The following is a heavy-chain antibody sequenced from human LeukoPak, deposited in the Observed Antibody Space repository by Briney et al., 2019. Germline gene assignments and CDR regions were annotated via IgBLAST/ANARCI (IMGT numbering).Heavy chain of an antibody. Sequence: GGSLRLSCAASGFTFTSHDMNWVRQAPQKGLEWLAYISDAGNTVYYADSVKGRFTISRDNAKNSLSLQMNSLSAEDTAVYYCARGGPWVPEVPITYYFDSWGHGSPVTVSS. J-gene: IGHJ4*01. CDR1: GFTFTSHD. CDR3: ARGGPWVPEVPITYYFDS. D-gene: IGHD1-14*01. CDR2: ISDAGNTV. V-gene: IGHV3-48*03.